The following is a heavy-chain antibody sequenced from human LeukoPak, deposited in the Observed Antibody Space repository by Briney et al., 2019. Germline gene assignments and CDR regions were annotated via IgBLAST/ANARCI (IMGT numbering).Heavy chain of an antibody. CDR1: GGTFSSYA. CDR3: ARFDLLTGFDY. J-gene: IGHJ4*02. D-gene: IGHD3-9*01. Sequence: SVKVSCKASGGTFSSYAISWVRQAPGQGLGWMGRIIPILGIANYAQKFQGRVTITADKSTSTAYMELSSLRSEDTAVYYCARFDLLTGFDYWGQGTLVTVSS. CDR2: IIPILGIA. V-gene: IGHV1-69*04.